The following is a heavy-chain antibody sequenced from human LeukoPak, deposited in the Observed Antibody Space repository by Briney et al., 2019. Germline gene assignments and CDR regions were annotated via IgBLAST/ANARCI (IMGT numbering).Heavy chain of an antibody. CDR3: ARSWWRNAFDI. V-gene: IGHV4-61*01. J-gene: IGHJ3*02. Sequence: SETLSLTCTVSGGSISSSSYYWSWIRQPPGKGLEWIGYIYYSGSTNYNPSLKSRVTISVDTSKNQFSLKLSSVTAADTAVYYCARSWWRNAFDIWGQGTMVTVSS. CDR2: IYYSGST. D-gene: IGHD2-15*01. CDR1: GGSISSSSYY.